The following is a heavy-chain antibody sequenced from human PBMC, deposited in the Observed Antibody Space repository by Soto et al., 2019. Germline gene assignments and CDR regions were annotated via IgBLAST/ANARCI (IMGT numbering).Heavy chain of an antibody. V-gene: IGHV1-69*02. D-gene: IGHD2-15*01. CDR2: IIPILGIA. CDR3: ARSSGTVVAATSSYWYFDL. CDR1: GGTFSSYT. Sequence: QVQLVQSGAEVKKPGSSVKVSCKASGGTFSSYTISWVRQAPGQGLEWMGRIIPILGIANYAQKFQGRVTMTADKSTSTPYMELSSLRSGDTAVYYCARSSGTVVAATSSYWYFDLWGRGTLVTVSS. J-gene: IGHJ2*01.